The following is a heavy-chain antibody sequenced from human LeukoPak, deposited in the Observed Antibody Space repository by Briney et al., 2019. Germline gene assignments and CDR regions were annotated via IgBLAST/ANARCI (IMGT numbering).Heavy chain of an antibody. D-gene: IGHD2-15*01. CDR3: ARGQVVAGLDY. CDR2: INPNNGGT. J-gene: IGHJ4*02. Sequence: ASVKVSCKASGYTFTDYYMHWVRQAPGQGLEWMGWINPNNGGTNYAQKFQGRVTVTRDTSITTAYMELSRLRSDDTAVYYCARGQVVAGLDYWGQGTLVTVSS. CDR1: GYTFTDYY. V-gene: IGHV1-2*02.